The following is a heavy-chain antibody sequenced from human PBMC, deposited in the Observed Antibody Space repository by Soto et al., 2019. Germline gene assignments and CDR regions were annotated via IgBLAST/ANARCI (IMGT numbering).Heavy chain of an antibody. CDR3: AARIAAAGRLLDY. V-gene: IGHV3-21*01. CDR1: GFTFSSYS. Sequence: GSLRLSCAASGFTFSSYSMNWVRQAPGKGLEWVSSISSSSSYIYYADSVKGRFTISRDNAKNSLYLQMNSLRAEDTAVYYCAARIAAAGRLLDYWGQGTLVTVSS. J-gene: IGHJ4*02. D-gene: IGHD6-13*01. CDR2: ISSSSSYI.